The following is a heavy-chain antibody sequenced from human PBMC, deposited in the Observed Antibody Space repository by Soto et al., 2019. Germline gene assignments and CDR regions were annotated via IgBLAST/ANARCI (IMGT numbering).Heavy chain of an antibody. CDR2: IYYSGST. CDR1: GGSISNYY. J-gene: IGHJ4*02. V-gene: IGHV4-59*01. CDR3: ARENGDYVFDY. Sequence: QVQLQESGPGLVKPSETLSLTCTVSGGSISNYYWSWVRQPPGKGLQWIGYIYYSGSTNYNPSLKSRVTISVDTSKNQFSLKLSSVTAADTAVYYCARENGDYVFDYWGQGTLVTVSS. D-gene: IGHD4-17*01.